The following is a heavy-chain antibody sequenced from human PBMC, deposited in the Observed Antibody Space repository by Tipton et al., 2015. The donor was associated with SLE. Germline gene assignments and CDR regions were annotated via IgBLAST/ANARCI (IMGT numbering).Heavy chain of an antibody. J-gene: IGHJ4*02. CDR3: AGALSTASPLDY. D-gene: IGHD6-6*01. CDR2: ISSSSIYI. V-gene: IGHV3-21*01. Sequence: SLRLSCAASGFTFSKYAMNWVRQAPGKGLEWVSSISSSSIYIYYADSVKGRFTISRDNAQNSLFLQMNSLRAEDTAVYYCAGALSTASPLDYWGQGTLVAVSS. CDR1: GFTFSKYA.